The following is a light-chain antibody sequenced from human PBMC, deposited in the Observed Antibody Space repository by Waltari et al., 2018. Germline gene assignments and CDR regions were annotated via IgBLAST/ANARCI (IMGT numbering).Light chain of an antibody. CDR1: SGSVSSTSY. Sequence: QTVVTQEPSLSVSPGGTVTLTCALSSGSVSSTSYASWYQQTPGQAPRTLVYKINNRSSGVPDRFAGSMLGNKAALTITGAQAEDESDYYCVLYMGSGIWVFGGGTKLTVL. CDR2: KIN. CDR3: VLYMGSGIWV. J-gene: IGLJ3*02. V-gene: IGLV8-61*01.